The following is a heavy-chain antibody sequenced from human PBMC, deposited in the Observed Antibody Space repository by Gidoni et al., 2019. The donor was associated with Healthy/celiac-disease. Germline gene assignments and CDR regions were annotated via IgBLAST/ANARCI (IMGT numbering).Heavy chain of an antibody. CDR1: GFTFSSSA. CDR3: ARDFVVGWSLKNYYYGMDV. J-gene: IGHJ6*02. V-gene: IGHV3-30*01. CDR2: ISYDGSNK. Sequence: QVQLVESGGGVVQPGRSLRLSCAASGFTFSSSALHWGRQAPGKGLEWVAVISYDGSNKYYADSVKGRFTISRDNSKNTLYLQMNSLRAEDTAVYYCARDFVVGWSLKNYYYGMDVWGQGTTVTVSS. D-gene: IGHD2-2*01.